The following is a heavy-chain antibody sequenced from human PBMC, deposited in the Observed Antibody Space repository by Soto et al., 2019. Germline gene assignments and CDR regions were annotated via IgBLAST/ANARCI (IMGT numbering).Heavy chain of an antibody. CDR3: ARVNRITMVRGVSWFDP. CDR1: ISTIISGAYS. D-gene: IGHD3-10*01. CDR2: IYHSGST. J-gene: IGHJ5*02. V-gene: IGHV4-30-2*01. Sequence: ETLSLTCAASISTIISGAYSWSWIRRPPCKGLEWIGYIYHSGSTYYNPSLKSRVTISVDRSKNQFSLKLSSVTAADTAVYYCARVNRITMVRGVSWFDPWGQGTLVTVS.